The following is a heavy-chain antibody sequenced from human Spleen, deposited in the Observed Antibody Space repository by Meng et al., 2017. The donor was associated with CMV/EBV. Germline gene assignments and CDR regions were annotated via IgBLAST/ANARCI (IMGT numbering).Heavy chain of an antibody. CDR1: GGSVSSGRYS. V-gene: IGHV4-61*01. CDR2: ISYIGST. D-gene: IGHD1-1*01. Sequence: VSGGSVSSGRYSWSWLRQPPGKGLEWIGYISYIGSTNYNPSLKSRVTISVDTSKNQFSLKLSSVTAADTAVFYCARDILERNAFDMWGQGTMVTVSS. CDR3: ARDILERNAFDM. J-gene: IGHJ3*02.